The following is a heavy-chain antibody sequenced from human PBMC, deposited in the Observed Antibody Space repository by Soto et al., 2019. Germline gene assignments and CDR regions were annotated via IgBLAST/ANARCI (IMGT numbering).Heavy chain of an antibody. CDR2: ISGSGGST. Sequence: EVQLLESGGGLVQPGGSLRLSCAASGFTFSSYAMSWVRQAPGKGLEWVSAISGSGGSTYYADSVKGRFTISRDNSKNTLYLKMNSLRAEDTAVYYCAKAPPSYDSSGYAPFDYWGQGTLVTVSS. V-gene: IGHV3-23*01. CDR1: GFTFSSYA. J-gene: IGHJ4*02. D-gene: IGHD3-22*01. CDR3: AKAPPSYDSSGYAPFDY.